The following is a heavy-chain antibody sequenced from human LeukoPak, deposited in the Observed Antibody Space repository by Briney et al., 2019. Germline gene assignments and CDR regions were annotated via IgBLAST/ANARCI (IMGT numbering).Heavy chain of an antibody. CDR2: ISSSSSYI. V-gene: IGHV3-21*01. CDR3: ARESGYGSGSYPDY. D-gene: IGHD3-10*01. Sequence: GGSLRLSCAASGFTFSSYSMNWVRQAPGKGLEWVSSISSSSSYIFYADSVKGRFTISRDNAKNSLYLQMSSLRAEDTAVYYRARESGYGSGSYPDYWGQGTLVTVSS. J-gene: IGHJ4*02. CDR1: GFTFSSYS.